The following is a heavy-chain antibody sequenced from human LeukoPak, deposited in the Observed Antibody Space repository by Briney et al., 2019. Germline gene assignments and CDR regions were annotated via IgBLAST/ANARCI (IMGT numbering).Heavy chain of an antibody. D-gene: IGHD6-13*01. CDR2: ISGSGGST. Sequence: GGSLRLSCAASGFTFSSYAMSWVRQAPGKGLEWVSAISGSGGSTYYADSAKGRFTISRDNSRNTLYLQMNSLRAEDTAVYYCANRPAAAGFLWGQGTLVTVSS. J-gene: IGHJ4*02. V-gene: IGHV3-23*01. CDR3: ANRPAAAGFL. CDR1: GFTFSSYA.